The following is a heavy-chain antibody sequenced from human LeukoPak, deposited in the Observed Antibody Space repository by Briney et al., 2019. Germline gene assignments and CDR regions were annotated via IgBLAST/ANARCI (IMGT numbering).Heavy chain of an antibody. CDR3: ARRSGYCSGGSCPDY. CDR1: GYSFTSYW. J-gene: IGHJ4*02. D-gene: IGHD2-15*01. V-gene: IGHV5-10-1*01. Sequence: GESLRISCKGSGYSFTSYWITWVRQMPGKGLEWMGRIDPSDSYTNYSPSFQGHVTISVDKSISTAYLQWSSLKASDTAVYYCARRSGYCSGGSCPDYWGQGTLVTVSS. CDR2: IDPSDSYT.